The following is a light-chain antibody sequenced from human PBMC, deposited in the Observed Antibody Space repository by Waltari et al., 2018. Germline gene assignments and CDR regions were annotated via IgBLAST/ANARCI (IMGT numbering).Light chain of an antibody. Sequence: QSALTQAASVSGSPGQSITISCPGSSSAVGGSNYVSWYHQHPGKAPKLIIYDVSNRPSGVSNRFSGSKSGNTASLTISGLQAEDEADYYCSSYISSSTLELFGGGTSLTVL. J-gene: IGLJ2*01. CDR2: DVS. CDR3: SSYISSSTLEL. CDR1: SSAVGGSNY. V-gene: IGLV2-14*03.